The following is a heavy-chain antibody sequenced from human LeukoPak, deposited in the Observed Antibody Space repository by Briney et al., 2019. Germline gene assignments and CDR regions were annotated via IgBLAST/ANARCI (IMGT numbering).Heavy chain of an antibody. CDR1: GYSFTSYW. CDR3: ARPDSYSSSWSTRGGPFDY. V-gene: IGHV5-51*01. J-gene: IGHJ4*02. CDR2: IYPGDSDT. D-gene: IGHD6-13*01. Sequence: ESLKISCKGSGYSFTSYWIGWVRPMPGKGLEWMGIIYPGDSDTRYSPSFQGQVTISADKSISTAYLQWSSLKASDTAMYYCARPDSYSSSWSTRGGPFDYWGQGTLVTVSS.